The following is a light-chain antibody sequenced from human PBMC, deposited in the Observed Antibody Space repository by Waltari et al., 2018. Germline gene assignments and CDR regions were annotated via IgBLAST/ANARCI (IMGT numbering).Light chain of an antibody. V-gene: IGLV2-8*01. CDR2: EVS. J-gene: IGLJ2*01. Sequence: QSALTQPPSASGSPGQSVTISCTGTSSDVGGYNFVSWYQQHPGKAPKLMIYEVSKRPSGVPDRFSGSKSGNTASLTVSVLQAEDEADYYCSSYVGSNIVVFGGGTKLTVL. CDR3: SSYVGSNIVV. CDR1: SSDVGGYNF.